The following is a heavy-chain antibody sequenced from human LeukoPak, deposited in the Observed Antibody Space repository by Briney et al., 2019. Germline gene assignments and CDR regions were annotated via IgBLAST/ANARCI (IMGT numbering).Heavy chain of an antibody. CDR3: DGFDI. Sequence: GGSLRLSCAASGFTFDDYAMHWVRQAPGRGLEWVAVISYDGSYKYYADSVQGRFNISRDNSKNTLYLHMNSLTTEDTAVYYCDGFDIWGQGTMVTVTS. CDR2: ISYDGSYK. CDR1: GFTFDDYA. V-gene: IGHV3-30*04. J-gene: IGHJ3*02.